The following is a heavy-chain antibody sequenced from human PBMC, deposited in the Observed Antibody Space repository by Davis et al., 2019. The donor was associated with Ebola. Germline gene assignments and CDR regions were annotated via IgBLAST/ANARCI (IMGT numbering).Heavy chain of an antibody. CDR3: ARGRGVEGRPGGY. CDR2: INPSGGST. CDR1: GYTFTSYY. D-gene: IGHD2-8*02. V-gene: IGHV1-46*01. J-gene: IGHJ4*02. Sequence: ASVKVSCKASGYTFTSYYMHWVRQAPGQGLEWMGIINPSGGSTSYAQKFQGRVTMTRNTSISSAYMELSSLRSEDTAVYYCARGRGVEGRPGGYWGQGTLVTVSS.